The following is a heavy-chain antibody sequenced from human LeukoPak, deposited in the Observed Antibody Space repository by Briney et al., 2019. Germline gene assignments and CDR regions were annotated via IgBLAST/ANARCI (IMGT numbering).Heavy chain of an antibody. CDR2: ISYDGSNK. V-gene: IGHV3-30-3*01. CDR3: ARAEYCSGASCYPPNYYGMDV. J-gene: IGHJ6*02. CDR1: GFTFSSYA. D-gene: IGHD2-15*01. Sequence: GGSLRLSCAGSGFTFSSYAMHWVRQAPGKGLEWVAVISYDGSNKYYADSVKGRFTISRDNSKNTLYLQMNSLRAEDTAVYYCARAEYCSGASCYPPNYYGMDVWGQGTTVTVSS.